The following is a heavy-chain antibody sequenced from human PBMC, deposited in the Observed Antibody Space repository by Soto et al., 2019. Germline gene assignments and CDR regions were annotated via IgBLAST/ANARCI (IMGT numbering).Heavy chain of an antibody. V-gene: IGHV4-59*01. D-gene: IGHD6-19*01. CDR1: GDPISRYH. Sequence: QVQLQDSGPGLVKPSETLSLSCTVSGDPISRYHWSWIRQTPGKGLEWIGYVHNSGSTSYNPSLKSRVTISIDTSRKQFSLRLRSVTAADTAVYYCTGDRNNRVWYKYWGQGTLVTVSS. CDR3: TGDRNNRVWYKY. J-gene: IGHJ4*02. CDR2: VHNSGST.